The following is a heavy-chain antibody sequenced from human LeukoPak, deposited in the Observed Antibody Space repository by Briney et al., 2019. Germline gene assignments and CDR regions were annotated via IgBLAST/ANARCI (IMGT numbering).Heavy chain of an antibody. CDR1: GYTFTGYY. Sequence: ASVKVSCKASGYTFTGYYMHWVRQAPGQGLEWMGRINPNSGGTNYAQKFQGRVTMTRDTSISTAYMELSRLRSDDTAVYYCERGGSSYRFGEYPYYFDYWGQGTLVTVFS. J-gene: IGHJ4*02. CDR2: INPNSGGT. V-gene: IGHV1-2*06. CDR3: ERGGSSYRFGEYPYYFDY. D-gene: IGHD3-10*01.